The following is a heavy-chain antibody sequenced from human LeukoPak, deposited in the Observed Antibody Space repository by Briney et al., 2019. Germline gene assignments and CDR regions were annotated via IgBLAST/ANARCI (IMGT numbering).Heavy chain of an antibody. V-gene: IGHV1-69*13. CDR2: IIPIFGTA. D-gene: IGHD6-19*01. Sequence: SVKVSCKASGGTFSSYAISWVRQAPGQGLEWMGGIIPIFGTANYAQKFQGRVTITADESTSTADMELSSLRSEDTAVYYCARDRSSGWWSWFDPWGQGTLVTVSS. J-gene: IGHJ5*02. CDR3: ARDRSSGWWSWFDP. CDR1: GGTFSSYA.